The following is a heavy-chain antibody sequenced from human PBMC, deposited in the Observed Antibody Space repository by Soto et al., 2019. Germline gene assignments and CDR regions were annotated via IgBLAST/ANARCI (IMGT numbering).Heavy chain of an antibody. D-gene: IGHD6-19*01. CDR3: ARGGYSSGWFPHYGMDV. J-gene: IGHJ6*02. CDR2: INPNSGGT. CDR1: GYTFTGYY. Sequence: GVSVKVSCKASGYTFTGYYMHWVRQAPGQGLEWMGWINPNSGGTNYAQKFQGWVTMTRDTSISTAYMELSRLRSDDTAVYYCARGGYSSGWFPHYGMDVWGQGTTVTVSS. V-gene: IGHV1-2*04.